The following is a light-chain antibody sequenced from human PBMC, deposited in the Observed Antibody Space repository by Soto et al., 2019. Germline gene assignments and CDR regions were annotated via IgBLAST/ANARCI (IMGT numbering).Light chain of an antibody. Sequence: EIILTQSPATLSVSSGETTSLSCRATQSVGGNLGWYQQKPGQTPRLLIYKTSTRATGIPARFSGSGSETEFTLTISSLQSEDFAVYYCQQYARWPVTFGGGTKVEIK. CDR1: QSVGGN. J-gene: IGKJ4*01. V-gene: IGKV3-15*01. CDR2: KTS. CDR3: QQYARWPVT.